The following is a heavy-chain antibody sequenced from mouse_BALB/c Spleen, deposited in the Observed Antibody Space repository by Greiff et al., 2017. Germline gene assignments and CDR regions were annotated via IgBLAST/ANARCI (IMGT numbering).Heavy chain of an antibody. D-gene: IGHD2-10*02. V-gene: IGHV7-3*02. J-gene: IGHJ2*01. Sequence: EVMLVESGGGLVQPGGSLRLSCATSGFTFTDYYMSWVRQPPGKALEWLGFIRNKANGYTTEYSASVKGRFTISRDNSQSILYLQMNTLRAEDSATYYCARDRYGNHFDYWGQGTTLTVSS. CDR2: IRNKANGYTT. CDR3: ARDRYGNHFDY. CDR1: GFTFTDYY.